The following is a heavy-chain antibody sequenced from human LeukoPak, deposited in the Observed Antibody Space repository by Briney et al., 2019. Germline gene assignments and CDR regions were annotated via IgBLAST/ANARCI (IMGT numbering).Heavy chain of an antibody. CDR2: INPNSGGT. J-gene: IGHJ5*02. Sequence: ASVTVSCKASGYTFTGYYMHWVRQAPGQGLEWMGWINPNSGGTNYAQKFQGRVTMTRDTSISTAYMELSRLRSDDTAVYYCARADTKDTAMVTLTFDPWGQGTLVTVSS. D-gene: IGHD5-18*01. CDR1: GYTFTGYY. CDR3: ARADTKDTAMVTLTFDP. V-gene: IGHV1-2*02.